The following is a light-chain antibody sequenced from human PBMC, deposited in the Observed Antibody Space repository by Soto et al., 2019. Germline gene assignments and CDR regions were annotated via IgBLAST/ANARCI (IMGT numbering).Light chain of an antibody. CDR1: RTVRDNY. Sequence: LCAGEGASLDLGGRRTVRDNYLAWYQQKAGQAPRLVIYGASTRATGIPDRVSGSGSGADFTLTIRRLEPGDFAAYYSEQYGIPPFVVGPGTKVDIK. CDR3: EQYGIPPFV. J-gene: IGKJ3*01. V-gene: IGKV3-20*01. CDR2: GAS.